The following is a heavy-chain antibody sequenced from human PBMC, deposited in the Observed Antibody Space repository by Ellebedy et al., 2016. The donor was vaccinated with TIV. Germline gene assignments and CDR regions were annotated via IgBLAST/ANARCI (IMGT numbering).Heavy chain of an antibody. CDR1: GFIFSRYW. D-gene: IGHD3-22*01. Sequence: LSLTCAASGFIFSRYWMHWVRQAPGKGLMWVSRSDSDGSNTGYADIVKGRFTIARDNAKNTLYLQMNSLRAEDTAVYYCARSGNYYDSSGYSYWGQGTLVTVSS. V-gene: IGHV3-74*01. J-gene: IGHJ4*02. CDR2: SDSDGSNT. CDR3: ARSGNYYDSSGYSY.